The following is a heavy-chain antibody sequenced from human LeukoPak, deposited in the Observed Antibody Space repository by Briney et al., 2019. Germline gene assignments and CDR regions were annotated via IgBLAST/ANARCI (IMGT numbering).Heavy chain of an antibody. Sequence: GGSLRLSCAASGFTFSNYGMHWVRQAPGKGLEGVAVIYDDGSKEHFADSVKGRFTISRDNSKNTVVLQMNSLRGEDTAVYYCARDLKSGYVDSWGQGTLVTVSS. D-gene: IGHD3-3*01. CDR1: GFTFSNYG. J-gene: IGHJ4*02. V-gene: IGHV3-33*01. CDR2: IYDDGSKE. CDR3: ARDLKSGYVDS.